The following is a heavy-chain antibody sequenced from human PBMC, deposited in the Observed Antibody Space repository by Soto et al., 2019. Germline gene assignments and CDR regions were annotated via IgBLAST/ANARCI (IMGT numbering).Heavy chain of an antibody. Sequence: ASVKVSCKASGGTFSSYAISWVRQAPGQGLEWMGGIIPIFGTANYAQKFQGRVTITADESTSTAYMELSSLRSEDTAVYYCAREGPGSSGWYFDYWGQGTLVTVSS. CDR1: GGTFSSYA. D-gene: IGHD6-19*01. CDR3: AREGPGSSGWYFDY. CDR2: IIPIFGTA. V-gene: IGHV1-69*13. J-gene: IGHJ4*02.